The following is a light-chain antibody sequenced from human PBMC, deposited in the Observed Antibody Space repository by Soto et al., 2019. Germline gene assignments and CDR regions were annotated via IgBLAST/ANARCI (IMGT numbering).Light chain of an antibody. Sequence: QSVLTQPPSASGTPGQRVTISCSGSSSNVGSKIVNWYQHVPGTAPKLLIYSNNQRPSGVPDRFSGSKSGTSASLAISGLQSEDEADYYCATCDGHLNVVFGGGTKLTVL. CDR2: SNN. CDR1: SSNVGSKI. J-gene: IGLJ3*02. V-gene: IGLV1-44*01. CDR3: ATCDGHLNVV.